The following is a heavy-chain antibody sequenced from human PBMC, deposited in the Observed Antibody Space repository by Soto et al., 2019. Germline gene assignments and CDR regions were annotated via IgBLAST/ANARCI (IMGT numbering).Heavy chain of an antibody. J-gene: IGHJ2*01. CDR3: AGIITAAGGRRYFDL. D-gene: IGHD6-13*01. V-gene: IGHV3-11*05. CDR2: INSSSSYT. CDR1: GFTFSDYY. Sequence: QVQLVESGGGLVKPGGSLRLSCAASGFTFSDYYMSWIRQAPGKGLEWVSYINSSSSYTNYADSVKGRFTISRDNAKNSLYLQMNCLRAEDTAVYYCAGIITAAGGRRYFDLWGRGTLVTVSS.